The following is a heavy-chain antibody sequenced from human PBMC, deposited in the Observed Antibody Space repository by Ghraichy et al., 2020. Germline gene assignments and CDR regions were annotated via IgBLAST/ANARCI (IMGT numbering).Heavy chain of an antibody. CDR3: AREDYGDYK. D-gene: IGHD4-17*01. Sequence: ESLNISCTVSGGSVSSGSYYWSWIRQPPGKGLEWIGYIYYSGSTNYNPSLKSRVTISVDTSKNQFSLKLSSVTAADTAVYYCAREDYGDYKWGQGTLVTVSS. CDR1: GGSVSSGSYY. J-gene: IGHJ4*02. CDR2: IYYSGST. V-gene: IGHV4-61*01.